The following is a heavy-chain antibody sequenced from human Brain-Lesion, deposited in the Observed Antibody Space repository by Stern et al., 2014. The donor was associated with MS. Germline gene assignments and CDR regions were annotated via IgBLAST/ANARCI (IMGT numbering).Heavy chain of an antibody. Sequence: MQLVESGGGLVQPGGSLRLSCAASGFTYTDYWMRWVRQAPGKGPECVAVISNDGNHKYYAGSVKDRFTISRDNSKNTLYLQMNSLRVEDTAVYYCAKHLAERPFDYWGQGTLVTVSS. V-gene: IGHV3-30*18. CDR3: AKHLAERPFDY. CDR1: GFTYTDYW. D-gene: IGHD1-1*01. CDR2: ISNDGNHK. J-gene: IGHJ4*02.